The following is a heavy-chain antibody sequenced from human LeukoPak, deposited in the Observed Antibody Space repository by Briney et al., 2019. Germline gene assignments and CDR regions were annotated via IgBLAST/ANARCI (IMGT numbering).Heavy chain of an antibody. CDR1: GESVSSTGAS. J-gene: IGHJ4*02. V-gene: IGHV6-1*01. Sequence: PSQTLSLTCAISGESVSSTGASWNWIRQSPSRGLEWLGRTYHRSKWYYEYALSVQSRIIVAPDTSKNQFSLQLNSVTPEDTAVYYCVRGNYNFDYWGQGSLVTVSS. CDR2: TYHRSKWYY. CDR3: VRGNYNFDY. D-gene: IGHD5-24*01.